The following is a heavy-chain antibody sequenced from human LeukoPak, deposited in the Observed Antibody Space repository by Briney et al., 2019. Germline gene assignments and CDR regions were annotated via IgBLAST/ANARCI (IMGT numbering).Heavy chain of an antibody. CDR1: GFTVSSNY. CDR2: IYSGGST. Sequence: SGGSLRLSCAASGFTVSSNYMSWVRQAPGKGLEWVSVIYSGGSTYYADSVKGRFTISRDNSKNTLYLQMNSLRAEDTAVYYCARALGPRRYSYGPLPTYYDYWGQGTLVTVSS. V-gene: IGHV3-66*02. CDR3: ARALGPRRYSYGPLPTYYDY. J-gene: IGHJ4*02. D-gene: IGHD5-18*01.